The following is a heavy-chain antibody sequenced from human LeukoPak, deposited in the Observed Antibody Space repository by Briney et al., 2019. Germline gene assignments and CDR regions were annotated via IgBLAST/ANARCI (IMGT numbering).Heavy chain of an antibody. CDR1: GGSISSSSYY. CDR3: ARGSSKLYYFDY. CDR2: IYYSGST. J-gene: IGHJ4*02. Sequence: SETLSLTCTVSGGSISSSSYYWGWIRQPPGKGLEWIGSIYYSGSTYYNPSLKSRVTISVDTSKNQFSLKLSSVTAADTAVYYCARGSSKLYYFDYWGQGTLVTISS. V-gene: IGHV4-39*07.